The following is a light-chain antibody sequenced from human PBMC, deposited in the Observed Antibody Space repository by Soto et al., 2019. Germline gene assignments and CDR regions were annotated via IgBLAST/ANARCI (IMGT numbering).Light chain of an antibody. CDR3: QQYTNYPWT. J-gene: IGKJ1*01. V-gene: IGKV1-5*01. CDR1: QSISSW. CDR2: DVS. Sequence: TQSPGTLSLSPGERATLSCRASQSISSWLVWYQQRPGKAPNLLIYDVSSLESGVPSRFSGSGSGTEFTLTISSLQPDDFATYYCQQYTNYPWTFGQGTKVEIK.